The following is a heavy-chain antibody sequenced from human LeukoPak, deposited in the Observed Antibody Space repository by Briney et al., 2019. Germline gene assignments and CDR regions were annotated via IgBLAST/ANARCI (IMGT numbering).Heavy chain of an antibody. D-gene: IGHD3-22*01. J-gene: IGHJ3*02. V-gene: IGHV3-48*03. CDR2: ISSSGSTI. CDR1: GFTFSSYE. Sequence: QPGGSLRLSCAASGFTFSSYEMNWVRQAPGKGLEWVAYISSSGSTIYYADSVKGRFTISRDNAKNSLYLQMNSLRAEDTAVYYCARDGGSSGPDAVDIWGQGTMVTVSS. CDR3: ARDGGSSGPDAVDI.